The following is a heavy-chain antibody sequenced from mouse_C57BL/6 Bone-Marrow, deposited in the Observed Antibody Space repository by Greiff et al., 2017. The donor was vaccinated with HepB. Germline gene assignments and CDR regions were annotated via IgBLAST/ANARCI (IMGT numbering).Heavy chain of an antibody. V-gene: IGHV5-17*01. CDR3: ASSGGNAMDY. D-gene: IGHD3-1*01. J-gene: IGHJ4*01. CDR1: GFTFSDYG. CDR2: ISSGSSTI. Sequence: EVQLVESGGGLVKPGGSLKLSCAASGFTFSDYGMHWVRQAPEKGLEWVAYISSGSSTIYYADTVKGRFTISRDNAKNTLFLQMTSLRSEDTAMYYCASSGGNAMDYWGQGTSVTVSS.